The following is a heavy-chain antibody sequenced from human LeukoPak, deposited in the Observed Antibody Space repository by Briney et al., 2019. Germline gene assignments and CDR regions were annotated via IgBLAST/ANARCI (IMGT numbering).Heavy chain of an antibody. CDR1: GYTFTSYD. CDR2: MYPNSGNT. J-gene: IGHJ3*02. V-gene: IGHV1-8*01. CDR3: ARCRYYYDSSGYYLDAFDI. Sequence: ASVKVSCKASGYTFTSYDINWVRQATGQGLEWMGWMYPNSGNTGYAQKFQGRVTMTRNTSISTAYMEPSSLRSEDTAVYYCARCRYYYDSSGYYLDAFDIWGQGTMVTVSS. D-gene: IGHD3-22*01.